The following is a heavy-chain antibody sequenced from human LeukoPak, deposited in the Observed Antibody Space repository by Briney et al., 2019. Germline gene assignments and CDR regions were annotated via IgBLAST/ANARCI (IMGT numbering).Heavy chain of an antibody. V-gene: IGHV4-59*08. D-gene: IGHD6-19*01. CDR3: ARHEKSSGWYYDY. J-gene: IGHJ4*02. Sequence: PSETLSLTCTVSGGSISNSYWSWIGQPPGKGLEWIGYIYYSGSTNYNPSLKSRVTISVDTSKNQFSLKLTSVTAADTAVYYCARHEKSSGWYYDYWGQGTLVTVSS. CDR1: GGSISNSY. CDR2: IYYSGST.